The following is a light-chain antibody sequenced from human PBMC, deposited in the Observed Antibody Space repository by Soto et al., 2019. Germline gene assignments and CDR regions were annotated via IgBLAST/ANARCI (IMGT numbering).Light chain of an antibody. CDR3: QQYGSSPIT. CDR2: GAS. V-gene: IGKV3-20*01. CDR1: QSVSSSY. J-gene: IGKJ5*01. Sequence: EIVLTQSPGTLSLSPVERAALSCSASQSVSSSYLAWYQQKPGQAPRLLIHGASSRATGIPDRISGSGSGTDFTLTISRLEPEDFAVYYCQQYGSSPITFGQGTRLEIK.